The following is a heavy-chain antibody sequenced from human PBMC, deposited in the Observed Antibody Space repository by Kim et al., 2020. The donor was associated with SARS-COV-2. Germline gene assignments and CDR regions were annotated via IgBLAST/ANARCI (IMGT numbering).Heavy chain of an antibody. Sequence: SETLSLTCTVSGGSISSYYWSWIRQPPGKGLEWIGYIYYSGSTNYNPSLKSRVTISLDTSKNQFSLKLSSVTAEDTAVYYCASRWSVPRNNCFDPWGQGTLVTVSS. CDR1: GGSISSYY. J-gene: IGHJ5*02. D-gene: IGHD2-8*01. CDR3: ASRWSVPRNNCFDP. CDR2: IYYSGST. V-gene: IGHV4-59*08.